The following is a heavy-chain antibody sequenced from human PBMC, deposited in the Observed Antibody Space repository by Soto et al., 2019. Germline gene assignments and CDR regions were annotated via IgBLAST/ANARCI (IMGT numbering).Heavy chain of an antibody. Sequence: EVQLVESGGGLVQPGRSLRLSCAASGFTFDDYAMHWVRQAPGKGLEWVSGISWNSGSIGYAGSVKGRLTITRDNAKNSLSLQMNSLRAENTALYYSAAGEQWLPHYFDYWGQGTLVTVSS. D-gene: IGHD6-19*01. J-gene: IGHJ4*02. V-gene: IGHV3-9*01. CDR2: ISWNSGSI. CDR3: AAGEQWLPHYFDY. CDR1: GFTFDDYA.